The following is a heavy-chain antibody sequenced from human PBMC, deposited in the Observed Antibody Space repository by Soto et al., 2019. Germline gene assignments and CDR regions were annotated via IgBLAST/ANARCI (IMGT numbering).Heavy chain of an antibody. V-gene: IGHV1-2*04. CDR1: GFTFTDYY. J-gene: IGHJ4*02. CDR3: ARGPFIYSTTWPDY. CDR2: INLNSGGT. Sequence: ASVKVSCQASGFTFTDYYMHWVRQAPGQGLQWMGWINLNSGGTNYAQKFQHWVTMTRDTSISTAYMEVRGPTSDDTAVYFCARGPFIYSTTWPDYWGQGTLVTVSS. D-gene: IGHD6-13*01.